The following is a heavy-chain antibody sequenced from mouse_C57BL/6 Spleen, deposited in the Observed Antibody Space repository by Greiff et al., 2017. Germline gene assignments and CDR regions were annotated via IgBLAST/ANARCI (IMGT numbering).Heavy chain of an antibody. V-gene: IGHV1-82*01. J-gene: IGHJ4*01. D-gene: IGHD1-1*02. Sequence: QVQLQQSGPELVKPGASVKISCKASGYAFSSSWMNWVKQRPGKGLEWIGRIYPGDGDTNYNGKFKGKATLTADKTSSTAYMQLSRLTSEDSAVYVCARSRWEGDYYAMDYWGQGTSVTVSS. CDR2: IYPGDGDT. CDR1: GYAFSSSW. CDR3: ARSRWEGDYYAMDY.